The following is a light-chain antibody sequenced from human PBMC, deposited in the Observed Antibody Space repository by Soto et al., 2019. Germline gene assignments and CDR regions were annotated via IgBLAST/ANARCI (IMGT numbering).Light chain of an antibody. J-gene: IGKJ4*01. CDR3: QQYGSSPVT. V-gene: IGKV3-20*01. CDR2: GSS. Sequence: DIVLTQSPGTLSLSPGERATLSCRASQSVSSSYLAWYQQKPGQPPRLLIYGSSRRATGIPDRFSGSGSGTDSTLTISRLEPEDFAVYYCQQYGSSPVTFGGGTKVDIK. CDR1: QSVSSSY.